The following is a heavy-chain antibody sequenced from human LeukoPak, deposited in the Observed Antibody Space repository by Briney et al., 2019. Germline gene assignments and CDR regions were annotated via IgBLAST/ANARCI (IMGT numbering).Heavy chain of an antibody. D-gene: IGHD2-2*01. CDR2: IYTSGST. CDR1: GGSISSYY. V-gene: IGHV4-4*07. Sequence: SETLSLTCTVSGGSISSYYWSWIRQPAGKGLEWIGRIYTSGSTDYNPSLKSRVTMSVDTSKNQFSLKLSSVTAADTAVYYCANRVVVPAAIDYWGQGTLVTVSS. J-gene: IGHJ4*02. CDR3: ANRVVVPAAIDY.